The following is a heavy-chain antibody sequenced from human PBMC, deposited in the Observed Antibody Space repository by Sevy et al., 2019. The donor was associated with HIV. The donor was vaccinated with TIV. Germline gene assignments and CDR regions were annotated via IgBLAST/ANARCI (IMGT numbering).Heavy chain of an antibody. J-gene: IGHJ4*02. D-gene: IGHD2-15*01. V-gene: IGHV3-30*04. CDR2: ISYNGRKQ. CDR3: ARFVGYCSGGRCSIIDF. CDR1: GFSLSDHA. Sequence: GGSLRLSCAASGFSLSDHAVSWVRQTPGKGLEWLAVISYNGRKQYYANSVKGRFTIYKDDSKNTLYLQLNSLRAEDTAVYYCARFVGYCSGGRCSIIDFWGQGTLVTVSS.